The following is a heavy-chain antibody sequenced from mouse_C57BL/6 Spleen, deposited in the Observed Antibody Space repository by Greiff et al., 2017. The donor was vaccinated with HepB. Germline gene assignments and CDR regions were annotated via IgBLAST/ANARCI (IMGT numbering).Heavy chain of an antibody. CDR3: ARSHYYGTWYFDV. J-gene: IGHJ1*03. CDR1: GFTFSDYY. CDR2: ISNGGGST. V-gene: IGHV5-12*01. D-gene: IGHD1-1*01. Sequence: EVKLVESGGGLVQPGGSLKLSCAASGFTFSDYYMYWVRQTPEKRLEWVAYISNGGGSTYYPDTVKGRVTISRDNAKNTLYLQMSRLKSEDTAMYYCARSHYYGTWYFDVWGTGTTVTVSS.